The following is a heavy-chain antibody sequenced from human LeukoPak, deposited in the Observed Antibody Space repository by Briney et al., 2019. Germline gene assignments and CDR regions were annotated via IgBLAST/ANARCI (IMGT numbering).Heavy chain of an antibody. Sequence: PGGSLRLSCAASGFTFSSYSMNWVRQAPGKGLEWVSSISSSSRYIYYADSVKGRFTITRDNAKNSLYLQMNSLRAEDTAVYYCARDLGYYYDSSGYYRDYFDYWGQGTLVTVSS. V-gene: IGHV3-21*01. D-gene: IGHD3-22*01. J-gene: IGHJ4*02. CDR1: GFTFSSYS. CDR2: ISSSSRYI. CDR3: ARDLGYYYDSSGYYRDYFDY.